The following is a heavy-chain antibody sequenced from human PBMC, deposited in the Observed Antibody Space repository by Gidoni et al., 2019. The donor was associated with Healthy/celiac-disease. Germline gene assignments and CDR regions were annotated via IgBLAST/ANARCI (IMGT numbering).Heavy chain of an antibody. CDR3: AKGRLGYFDY. Sequence: QVQLVESGGGVVQPGRSLRLSCAASGFTFSSYGMHWVRQAPGKGLEWVAVISYYGSNKYYADSVKGRFTISRDNSKNTLYLQMNSLRAEDTAVYYCAKGRLGYFDYWGQGTLVTVSS. CDR2: ISYYGSNK. V-gene: IGHV3-30*18. D-gene: IGHD6-19*01. CDR1: GFTFSSYG. J-gene: IGHJ4*02.